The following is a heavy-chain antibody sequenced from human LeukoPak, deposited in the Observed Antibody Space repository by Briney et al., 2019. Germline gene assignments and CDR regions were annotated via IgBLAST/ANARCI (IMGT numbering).Heavy chain of an antibody. CDR2: IYSDGSI. CDR1: GFIVSNNY. CDR3: TGSIAYCGGDCRLGDY. J-gene: IGHJ4*02. V-gene: IGHV3-66*01. Sequence: PGGSLRLSCAASGFIVSNNYMGWVRQAPAKGLEWVSVIYSDGSIYYADSVRGRFTISRDSSKNTLYLQMNTLRAEDTAVYYCTGSIAYCGGDCRLGDYWGQGTLVTVSS. D-gene: IGHD2-21*02.